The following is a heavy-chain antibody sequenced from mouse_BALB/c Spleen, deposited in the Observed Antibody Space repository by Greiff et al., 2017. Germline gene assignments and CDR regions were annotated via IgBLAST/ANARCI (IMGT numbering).Heavy chain of an antibody. J-gene: IGHJ1*01. CDR3: ARHYYGSSYPYWYFDV. D-gene: IGHD1-1*01. V-gene: IGHV3-2*02. CDR2: ISYSGST. Sequence: EVKLQESGPGLVKPSQSLSLTCTVTGYSITSDYAWNWIRQFPGNKLEWMGYISYSGSTSYNPSLKSRISITRDTSKNQFFLQLNSVTTEDTATYYCARHYYGSSYPYWYFDVWGAGTTVTVSS. CDR1: GYSITSDYA.